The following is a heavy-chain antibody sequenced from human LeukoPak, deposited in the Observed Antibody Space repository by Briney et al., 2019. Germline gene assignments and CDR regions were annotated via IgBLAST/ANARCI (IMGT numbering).Heavy chain of an antibody. D-gene: IGHD2-2*01. CDR2: INPNSGGT. J-gene: IGHJ4*02. Sequence: ASVKVSCKASGYTFTGYYMHWVRQAPGQGLEWMGWINPNSGGTNYAQKFQGRVTMTRDTSISTAYTELSRLRSDDTAVYYCARGRYCSSTSCLFYGDYWGQGTLVTVSS. V-gene: IGHV1-2*02. CDR3: ARGRYCSSTSCLFYGDY. CDR1: GYTFTGYY.